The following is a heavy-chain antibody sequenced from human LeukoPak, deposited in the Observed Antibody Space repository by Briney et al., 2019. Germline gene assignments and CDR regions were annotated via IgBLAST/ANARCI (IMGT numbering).Heavy chain of an antibody. CDR2: IYHNGCT. Sequence: SQTLSLSCTVSGGSISSGDYYWSWIRQPAGKGLEWIGYIYHNGCTHYTPSLKSRVIISVDTSKNQFSLKLNSVTAADTAVYYCARVSCSGGSCYIFDYWGQGTLVTVSS. V-gene: IGHV4-30-4*01. D-gene: IGHD2-15*01. CDR1: GGSISSGDYY. J-gene: IGHJ4*02. CDR3: ARVSCSGGSCYIFDY.